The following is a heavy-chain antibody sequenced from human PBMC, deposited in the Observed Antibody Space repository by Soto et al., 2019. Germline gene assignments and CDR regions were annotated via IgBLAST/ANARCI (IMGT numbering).Heavy chain of an antibody. CDR1: GYTFTRYT. V-gene: IGHV1-3*01. Sequence: RASVEVSCKASGYTFTRYTINWVRQAPGQRLEWMGWINPDNGNTKSSQKFQDRVIITRDTSASTAYMDLSSLRSEDTAVYYCARGIATGQLDPWGQGTLVTVSS. D-gene: IGHD2-15*01. CDR3: ARGIATGQLDP. J-gene: IGHJ5*02. CDR2: INPDNGNT.